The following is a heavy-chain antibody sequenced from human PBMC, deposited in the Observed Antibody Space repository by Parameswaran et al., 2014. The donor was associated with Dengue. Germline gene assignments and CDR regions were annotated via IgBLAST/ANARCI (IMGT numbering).Heavy chain of an antibody. CDR3: ARIPRSGYYYVYYYYGMDV. D-gene: IGHD3-22*01. Sequence: ARWIRQPPGKALEWLAHIFSNDEKSYSTSLKSRLTISKDTSKSQVVLTMTNMDPVDTATYYCARIPRSGYYYVYYYYGMDVWGQGTTVTISS. V-gene: IGHV2-26*01. J-gene: IGHJ6*02. CDR2: IFSNDEK.